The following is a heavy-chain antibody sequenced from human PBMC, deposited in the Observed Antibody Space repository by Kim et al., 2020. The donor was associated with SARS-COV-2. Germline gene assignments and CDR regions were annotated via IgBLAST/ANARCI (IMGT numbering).Heavy chain of an antibody. D-gene: IGHD3-10*01. Sequence: SQTLSLTCAISGDSVSSNSAAWNWIRQSPSRGLEWLGRTYYRSKWYNDYAVSVKSRITINPDTSKNQFSLQLNSVTPEDTAVYYCARERGDVLLWFGESDIPPLFDYWGQGTLVTVSS. CDR3: ARERGDVLLWFGESDIPPLFDY. V-gene: IGHV6-1*01. CDR2: TYYRSKWYN. J-gene: IGHJ4*02. CDR1: GDSVSSNSAA.